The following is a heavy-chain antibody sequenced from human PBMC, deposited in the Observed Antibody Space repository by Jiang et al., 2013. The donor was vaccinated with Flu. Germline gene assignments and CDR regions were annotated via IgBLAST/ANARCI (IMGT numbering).Heavy chain of an antibody. CDR3: ARGVGALYYFDY. J-gene: IGHJ4*02. V-gene: IGHV1-3*01. CDR1: GYTFTNYA. D-gene: IGHD1-26*01. CDR2: ITAGNGST. Sequence: KVSCKASGYTFTNYAMHWVRQAPGQRLEWMGWITAGNGSTKYSQKFQGRVTITRDTSASTDYMELSSLRSEDTAVYYCARGVGALYYFDYWGQGTLVTVSS.